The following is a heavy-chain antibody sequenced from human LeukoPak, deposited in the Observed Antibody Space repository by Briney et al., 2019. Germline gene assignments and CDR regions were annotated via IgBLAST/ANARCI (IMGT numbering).Heavy chain of an antibody. J-gene: IGHJ4*02. V-gene: IGHV4-39*07. Sequence: PSETLSLTCTVSGGSISSSSYYWGWIRQPPGKGPEWIGSIYYSGSTYYNPSLKSRVTISVDTSKNQFSLKLSSVTAADTAVYYCARVRNDFWSGYFGYWGQGTLVTVSS. CDR3: ARVRNDFWSGYFGY. D-gene: IGHD3-3*01. CDR1: GGSISSSSYY. CDR2: IYYSGST.